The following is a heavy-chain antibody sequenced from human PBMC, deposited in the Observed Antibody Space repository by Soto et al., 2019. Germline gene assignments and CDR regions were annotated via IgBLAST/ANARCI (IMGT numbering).Heavy chain of an antibody. CDR2: MNPNSGNT. J-gene: IGHJ4*02. CDR1: GYTFTSYD. D-gene: IGHD3-9*01. CDR3: ARGLGYCDILTGYRY. V-gene: IGHV1-8*01. Sequence: QVQLVQSGAEVKKPGASVKVSCKASGYTFTSYDINWVRQATGQGLEWMGWMNPNSGNTGYAQKFQGRVTMTRNTAXXTGYMELSSLRSEDTAVYYCARGLGYCDILTGYRYWGQGTLVTVSS.